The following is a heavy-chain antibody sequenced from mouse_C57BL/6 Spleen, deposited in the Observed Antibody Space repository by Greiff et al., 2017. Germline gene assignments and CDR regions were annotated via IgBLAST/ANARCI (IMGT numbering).Heavy chain of an antibody. D-gene: IGHD1-1*01. Sequence: VHLVESGAELVRPGASVTLSCKASGYTFTDYEMHWVKQTPVHGLEWIGAIDPETGGTAYNQKFKGKAILTADKSSSTAYMELRSLTSEDSAVYYCTSPVVAHYYAMDYWGQGTSVTVSS. V-gene: IGHV1-15*01. J-gene: IGHJ4*01. CDR3: TSPVVAHYYAMDY. CDR1: GYTFTDYE. CDR2: IDPETGGT.